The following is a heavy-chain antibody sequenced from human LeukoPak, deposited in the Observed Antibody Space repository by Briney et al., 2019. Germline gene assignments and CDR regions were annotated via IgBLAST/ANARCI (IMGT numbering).Heavy chain of an antibody. Sequence: SETLSLTCTVSGGSISSYYWSWIRQPPGKGLEWIGYIYYSGSTNYNPSLKSRVTISVDTSKNQFSLKLSSVTAADTAVYYCAREREDIVVVPAAIRRDWFDPWGQGTLVTASS. CDR3: AREREDIVVVPAAIRRDWFDP. CDR2: IYYSGST. J-gene: IGHJ5*02. CDR1: GGSISSYY. D-gene: IGHD2-2*02. V-gene: IGHV4-59*01.